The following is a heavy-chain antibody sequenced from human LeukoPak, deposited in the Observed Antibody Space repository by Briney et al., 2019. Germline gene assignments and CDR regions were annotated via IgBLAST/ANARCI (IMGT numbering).Heavy chain of an antibody. J-gene: IGHJ2*01. CDR1: GFTVSSNY. CDR3: ARTFSDTSAYSPGYFDL. V-gene: IGHV3-53*01. D-gene: IGHD3-22*01. Sequence: GGSLRLSCAASGFTVSSNYMSWVRKAPGKGLEWVSVIYSGGSTYYADSVKGRFTISRDNSKNTLYLQMNSLRAEDTAVYYCARTFSDTSAYSPGYFDLWGRGTLVAVSS. CDR2: IYSGGST.